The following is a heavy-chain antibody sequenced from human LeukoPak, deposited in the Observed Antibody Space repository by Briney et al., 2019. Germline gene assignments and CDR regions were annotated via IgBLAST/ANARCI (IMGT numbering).Heavy chain of an antibody. Sequence: ASVKVSCKASGYTFTSYGISWVRQAPGQGLEWMGWINAYNGNTNYAQKLQGRVTMTTDTSTSTAYMELRNLRSDDTAVYYCARVLFYSSGNKSNRVDYWGQGTLVTVSS. J-gene: IGHJ4*02. CDR3: ARVLFYSSGNKSNRVDY. D-gene: IGHD6-19*01. CDR1: GYTFTSYG. CDR2: INAYNGNT. V-gene: IGHV1-18*01.